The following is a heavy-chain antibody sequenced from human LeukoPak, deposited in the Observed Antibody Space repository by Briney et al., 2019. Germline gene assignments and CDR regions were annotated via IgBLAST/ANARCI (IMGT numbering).Heavy chain of an antibody. V-gene: IGHV3-74*01. CDR3: ARAPSEIGGYYPEYFRH. D-gene: IGHD3-22*01. Sequence: GGSLRLSCVASGFTFTSYAMSWVRQAPGKGLEWVSRIKSDGSTNYADSVKGRFTISRDNATNTVSLQMNSLRAEDTGVYYCARAPSEIGGYYPEYFRHWGQGTLVTVSS. J-gene: IGHJ1*01. CDR1: GFTFTSYA. CDR2: IKSDGST.